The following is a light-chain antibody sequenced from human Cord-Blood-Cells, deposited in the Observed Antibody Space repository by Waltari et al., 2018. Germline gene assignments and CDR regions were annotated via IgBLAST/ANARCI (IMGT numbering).Light chain of an antibody. V-gene: IGLV1-44*01. CDR1: SSNIGSTA. Sequence: QSVLTQPPSASGTPGQRVTISCSGRSSNIGSTAVNWYQQHPGTAPKLHIYSNNQRPSRVPDRVSGSKTSTAASLAISGLQSEDEPDYYCAALDDSLNGYVFGTGTKVTVL. CDR3: AALDDSLNGYV. CDR2: SNN. J-gene: IGLJ1*01.